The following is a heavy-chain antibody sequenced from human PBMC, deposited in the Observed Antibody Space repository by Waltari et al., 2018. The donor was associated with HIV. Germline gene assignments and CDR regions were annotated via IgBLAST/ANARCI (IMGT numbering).Heavy chain of an antibody. Sequence: QVQLQQWGAGLLKPSETLSLTCAVYGGSFSGYYWSWIRQPPGKGLEWIGEINQSGSTNYIPSLKSRVTISVDTSKNQFSLKLNSVTAADTAVYYCARGYSRPSGYYGYWGQGTLVTVSS. CDR3: ARGYSRPSGYYGY. CDR2: INQSGST. D-gene: IGHD3-3*01. V-gene: IGHV4-34*01. CDR1: GGSFSGYY. J-gene: IGHJ4*02.